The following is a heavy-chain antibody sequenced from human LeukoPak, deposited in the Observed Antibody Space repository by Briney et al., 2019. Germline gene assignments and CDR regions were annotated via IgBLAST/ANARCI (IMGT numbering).Heavy chain of an antibody. CDR2: INHSGST. V-gene: IGHV4-34*01. D-gene: IGHD3-3*01. CDR1: GGSFSGYY. CDR3: ARGFRFWSGYYPYFDY. J-gene: IGHJ4*02. Sequence: TSETLSLTCAVYGGSFSGYYWSWIRQPPGKGLEWIGEINHSGSTNYNPSLKSRVTISVDTSKNQFSLKLSSVTAADTAVYYCARGFRFWSGYYPYFDYWGQGTLVTVSS.